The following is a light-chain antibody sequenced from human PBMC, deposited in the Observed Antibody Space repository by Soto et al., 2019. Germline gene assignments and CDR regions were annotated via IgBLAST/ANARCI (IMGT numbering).Light chain of an antibody. CDR1: SSDVGSYHL. CDR2: EGS. J-gene: IGLJ2*01. CDR3: CSYAGSSTFA. Sequence: QSALTQPASVSGSPGQSITISCTGTSSDVGSYHLVSWYQQHPGKAPKLMIYEGSKRPSGVSNRFSGSKSGNPASLTISGLQAEDEADYYCCSYAGSSTFAFGGGTKLTVL. V-gene: IGLV2-23*03.